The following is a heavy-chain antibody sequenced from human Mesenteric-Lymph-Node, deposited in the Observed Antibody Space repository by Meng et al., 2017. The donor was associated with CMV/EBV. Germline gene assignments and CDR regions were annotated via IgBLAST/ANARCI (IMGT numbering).Heavy chain of an antibody. CDR1: GFTFISHA. D-gene: IGHD4-17*01. Sequence: GGSLRLSCAASGFTFISHAMNWVRQVPGKGLEWVSSISSSGDTTDYADSVRGRFTISRDNSKNTLYLQMDSLRAEDTSIYHCAKRVYGDFPYGMDVWGQGTTVTVSS. CDR2: ISSSGDTT. J-gene: IGHJ6*02. CDR3: AKRVYGDFPYGMDV. V-gene: IGHV3-23*01.